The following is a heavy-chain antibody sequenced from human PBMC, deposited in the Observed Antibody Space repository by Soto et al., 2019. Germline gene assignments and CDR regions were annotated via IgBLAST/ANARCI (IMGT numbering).Heavy chain of an antibody. CDR1: GGSISSDGYY. CDR2: IYHSGNT. CDR3: ARDASTSWHYLDY. J-gene: IGHJ4*02. D-gene: IGHD6-13*01. Sequence: SETLSLTCTVSGGSISSDGYYWSWIRQHPEKGLEWIGHIYHSGNTYYNPSLKSRVTISVDTSKNQFSLKLSSVTAADTAVYYCARDASTSWHYLDYWGQGTLVTASS. V-gene: IGHV4-31*03.